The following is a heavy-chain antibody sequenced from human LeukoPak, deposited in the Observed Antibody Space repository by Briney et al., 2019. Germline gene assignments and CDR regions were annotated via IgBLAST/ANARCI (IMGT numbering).Heavy chain of an antibody. J-gene: IGHJ5*02. D-gene: IGHD3-10*01. V-gene: IGHV4-39*07. CDR1: GGSIGSRSYY. Sequence: SSETLSLTCTASGGSIGSRSYYWGWIRQAPGKGLQWIGNIYYSGSTYYNPSLESRVTISVDTSKNQFSLKLSSVTAADTAVYYCARDLAEGSGRNWFDPWGQGTLVTVSS. CDR3: ARDLAEGSGRNWFDP. CDR2: IYYSGST.